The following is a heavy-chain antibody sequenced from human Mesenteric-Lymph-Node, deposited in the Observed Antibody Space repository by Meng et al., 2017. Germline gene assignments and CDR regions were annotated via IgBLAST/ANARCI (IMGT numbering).Heavy chain of an antibody. D-gene: IGHD3-22*01. CDR3: ARGSSDYYNWFDP. Sequence: GWGPGLGKPSGALPLTCAGSGGCISISTWWSWVRQPPGKGLEWIGEIYHSGGTNYNPSLKNRVTISVDTSKNQFSLKVSSVTAADTAVYYCARGSSDYYNWFDPWGQGTLVTVSS. CDR1: GGCISISTW. J-gene: IGHJ5*02. CDR2: IYHSGGT. V-gene: IGHV4-4*02.